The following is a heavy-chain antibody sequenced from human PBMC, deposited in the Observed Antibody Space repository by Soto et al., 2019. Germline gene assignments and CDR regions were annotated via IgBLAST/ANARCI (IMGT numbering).Heavy chain of an antibody. J-gene: IGHJ6*02. Sequence: PGGSLRLSCAASGFTFSSYWMHWVRQAPGKGLVWVSRINSDGSSTSYADSVKGRFTISRDNAKNTLYLQMNSLRAEDTAVYYCATSSQERYCSSTSCYAYYYYGMDVWGQGTTVTVSS. V-gene: IGHV3-74*01. CDR1: GFTFSSYW. CDR3: ATSSQERYCSSTSCYAYYYYGMDV. D-gene: IGHD2-2*01. CDR2: INSDGSST.